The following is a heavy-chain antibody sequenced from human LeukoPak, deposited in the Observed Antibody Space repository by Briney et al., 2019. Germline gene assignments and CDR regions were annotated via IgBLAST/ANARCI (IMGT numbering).Heavy chain of an antibody. D-gene: IGHD6-6*01. CDR1: GYSISSGYY. J-gene: IGHJ4*02. Sequence: SETLSLTCAVSGYSISSGYYWGWIRQPPGKGLEWIGSIYHSGSTYYNPSLKSRVTISVDTSKNQFSLKLSSVTAADTAVYYCARLSSSSSIDYWGQGTLVTVSS. V-gene: IGHV4-38-2*01. CDR2: IYHSGST. CDR3: ARLSSSSSIDY.